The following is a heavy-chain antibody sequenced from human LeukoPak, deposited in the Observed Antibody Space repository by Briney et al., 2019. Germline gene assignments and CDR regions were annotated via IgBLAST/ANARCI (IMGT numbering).Heavy chain of an antibody. CDR1: GFTFSNYG. CDR3: AKHSKSYDISGAYYCDY. CDR2: IRSDGINK. Sequence: GGSLRLSCAASGFTFSNYGMHWVRQAPGKGLEWLAFIRSDGINKYYADSVKGRFTISRDNSKNTLYLQMNSLRAENTAVYYCAKHSKSYDISGAYYCDYWGQGTLVTVSS. D-gene: IGHD3-9*01. V-gene: IGHV3-30*02. J-gene: IGHJ4*02.